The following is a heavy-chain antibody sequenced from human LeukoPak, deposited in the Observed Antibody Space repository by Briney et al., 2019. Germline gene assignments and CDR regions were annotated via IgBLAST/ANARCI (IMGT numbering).Heavy chain of an antibody. V-gene: IGHV3-23*01. Sequence: SGGSLRLSCAASGFTFDIFAMSWIRQAPGKGLEWISYISSSGSTIDYADSVKGRFTISRDNSKNTLYLQMNSLRAEDTAVYYCARERYGSESYYNGYFDYWGQGTLVTVSS. CDR1: GFTFDIFA. D-gene: IGHD3-10*01. CDR2: ISSSGSTI. CDR3: ARERYGSESYYNGYFDY. J-gene: IGHJ4*02.